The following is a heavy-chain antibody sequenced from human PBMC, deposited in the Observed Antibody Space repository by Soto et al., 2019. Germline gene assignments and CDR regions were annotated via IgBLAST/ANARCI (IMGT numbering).Heavy chain of an antibody. Sequence: QVQLVESGGGVVQPGRSLRLSCIASGFTFSDYGMHWVRQAPGKGLDWVALILYGGNNRYYAESVKGRFTISRDNSKNTVYLQMNNLRAEDTGVYYCAKFNRDYVPGFYYYEMDVWGQGTKVTVS. V-gene: IGHV3-30*18. CDR2: ILYGGNNR. D-gene: IGHD3-22*01. CDR3: AKFNRDYVPGFYYYEMDV. J-gene: IGHJ6*02. CDR1: GFTFSDYG.